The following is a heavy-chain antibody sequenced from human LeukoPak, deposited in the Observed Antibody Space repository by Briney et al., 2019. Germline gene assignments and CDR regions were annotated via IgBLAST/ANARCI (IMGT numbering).Heavy chain of an antibody. J-gene: IGHJ4*02. CDR1: GFTFSSYA. Sequence: SGRSLRLSCAASGFTFSSYAMHWVRQAPGKGLEWVAVISYDGSNKYYADSVKGRFTISRDNSKNTLYLQMNSLGAEDTAVYYCEGVRGVRGFYFDYWGQGTLVTVSS. D-gene: IGHD3-10*01. V-gene: IGHV3-30*04. CDR3: EGVRGVRGFYFDY. CDR2: ISYDGSNK.